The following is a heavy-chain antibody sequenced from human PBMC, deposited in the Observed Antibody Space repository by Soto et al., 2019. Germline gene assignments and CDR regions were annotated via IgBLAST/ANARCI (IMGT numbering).Heavy chain of an antibody. J-gene: IGHJ6*03. D-gene: IGHD6-13*01. CDR1: GGSISTNY. CDR3: ARDTSGIDNYYYYMDV. V-gene: IGHV4-59*01. CDR2: IYDSGSA. Sequence: QVQLQESGPGLVKPSETLSLTCTVSGGSISTNYWSWIRQPPGKGLEWIGHIYDSGSANDNPSLKSRVTISIDPSKNQFYLRLRSVTAADTAVYFCARDTSGIDNYYYYMDVWGKGTAVTVSS.